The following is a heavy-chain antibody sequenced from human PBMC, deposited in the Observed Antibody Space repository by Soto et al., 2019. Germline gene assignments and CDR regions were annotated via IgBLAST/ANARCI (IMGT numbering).Heavy chain of an antibody. V-gene: IGHV3-21*01. CDR2: ISSSSSYI. J-gene: IGHJ4*02. D-gene: IGHD6-13*01. CDR3: ARDNKWAAAGPPTLG. Sequence: GGSLRLSCAASGFTFSSYSMNWFRQAPGKGLEWVSSISSSSSYIYYADSVKGRFTISRDNAKNSLYLQMNSLRAEDTAVYYCARDNKWAAAGPPTLGWGQGTLVTVSS. CDR1: GFTFSSYS.